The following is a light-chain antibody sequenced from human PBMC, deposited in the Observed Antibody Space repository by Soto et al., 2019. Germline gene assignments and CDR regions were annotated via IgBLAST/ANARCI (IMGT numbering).Light chain of an antibody. CDR2: GNI. CDR1: SSNIGSNT. CDR3: AAWDVSLSGWV. J-gene: IGLJ3*02. V-gene: IGLV1-44*01. Sequence: QSALTQPPSTSGTPGQRVSISCSGSSSNIGSNTVSWYQHLPGTAPKLLIYGNIQRPLGVPGRFSGSKSGTSAPLAISGLQSDDEADYYCAAWDVSLSGWVFGGGTKLTVL.